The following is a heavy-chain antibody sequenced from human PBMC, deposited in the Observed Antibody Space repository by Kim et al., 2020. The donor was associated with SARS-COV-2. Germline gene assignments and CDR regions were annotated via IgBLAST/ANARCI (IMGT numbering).Heavy chain of an antibody. D-gene: IGHD1-26*01. V-gene: IGHV5-10-1*01. CDR2: IDPSDSYT. J-gene: IGHJ6*02. CDR3: ARHRGGSGSYYHYYYYYGMDV. Sequence: GESLKISCKGSGYSFTSYWISWVRQMPGKGLEWMGRIDPSDSYTNYSPSFQGHVTILADKSISTAYLQWSSLKASDTAMYYCARHRGGSGSYYHYYYYYGMDVWGQGTTVTVSS. CDR1: GYSFTSYW.